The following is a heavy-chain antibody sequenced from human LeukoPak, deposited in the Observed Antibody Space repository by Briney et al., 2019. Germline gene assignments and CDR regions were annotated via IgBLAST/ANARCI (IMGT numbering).Heavy chain of an antibody. V-gene: IGHV3-23*01. Sequence: GGSLRLPCAASGFTFSSYAMSWVRQAPGKGLEWVSAISGSGGSTYYADSVKGRFTISRDNSKNTLYLQMNSLRAEGTAVYYCAKAKKYCSGGSCYYFDYWGQGTLVTVSS. D-gene: IGHD2-15*01. CDR2: ISGSGGST. CDR1: GFTFSSYA. CDR3: AKAKKYCSGGSCYYFDY. J-gene: IGHJ4*02.